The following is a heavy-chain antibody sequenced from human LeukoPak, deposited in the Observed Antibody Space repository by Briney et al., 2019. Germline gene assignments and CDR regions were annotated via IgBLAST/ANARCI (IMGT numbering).Heavy chain of an antibody. CDR3: ARRNYYYGMDV. Sequence: SETLSLTCTVSGVSISSSSHYWDWIRQPPGKGLEWIGSISYSGSTYYNPSLKSRVTISVDTSKNQFSLNLTSVTAADTAVYYCARRNYYYGMDVWGQGTTVTVSS. CDR1: GVSISSSSHY. V-gene: IGHV4-39*01. J-gene: IGHJ6*02. CDR2: ISYSGST.